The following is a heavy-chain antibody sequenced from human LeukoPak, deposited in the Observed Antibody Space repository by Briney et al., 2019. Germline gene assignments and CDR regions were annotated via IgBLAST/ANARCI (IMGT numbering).Heavy chain of an antibody. CDR3: ARESAVAAEGDYFDY. V-gene: IGHV3-53*01. D-gene: IGHD6-19*01. CDR1: GFTVSSNY. J-gene: IGHJ4*02. CDR2: IYSGGST. Sequence: PGGSLRLSCAASGFTVSSNYMSWVRQAPGRGLEWVSVIYSGGSTYYADSVKGRFTISRDNSKNTLYLQMNSLRAEDTAVYYCARESAVAAEGDYFDYWGQGTLVTVSS.